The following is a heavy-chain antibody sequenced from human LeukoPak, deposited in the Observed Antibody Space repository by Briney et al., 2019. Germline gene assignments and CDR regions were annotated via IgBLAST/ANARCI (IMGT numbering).Heavy chain of an antibody. V-gene: IGHV3-33*01. J-gene: IGHJ3*01. CDR3: ARDFGDGSGYHDAFDV. D-gene: IGHD3-22*01. CDR1: GFTLSGCG. Sequence: GGSLRLSCAASGFTLSGCGMHGVRQAPGKGLDWVAVIWYDGSTKYYADSVKGRFNISRDKSKNTLYLQMNSLRAEDTAVYYCARDFGDGSGYHDAFDVWGQGTMVTVSS. CDR2: IWYDGSTK.